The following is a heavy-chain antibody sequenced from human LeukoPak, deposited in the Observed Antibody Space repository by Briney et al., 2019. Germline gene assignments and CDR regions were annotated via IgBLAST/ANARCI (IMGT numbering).Heavy chain of an antibody. V-gene: IGHV4-61*08. D-gene: IGHD4-17*01. Sequence: SQTLSLTCTVSGGSISSGDYPWNWIRQFPGKGLEWIGYISYIGSTNYNPSLKSRVTISIDTSKNQFSLKLSSVTAADTAVYYCARDLVTVTKGFDIWGQGTMVSVSS. CDR3: ARDLVTVTKGFDI. CDR1: GGSISSGDYP. CDR2: ISYIGST. J-gene: IGHJ3*02.